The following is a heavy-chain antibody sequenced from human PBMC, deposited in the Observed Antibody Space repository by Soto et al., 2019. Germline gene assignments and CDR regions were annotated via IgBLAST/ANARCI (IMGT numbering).Heavy chain of an antibody. J-gene: IGHJ3*02. Sequence: EVQLVASGGGLIQPGGSLRLSCAASGFTVSSNYMSWVRQAPGKGLEWVSVIYSGGSTYYADSVKGRFTISRDNSKNTLYLQMNSLRAEDTAVYYCARNYDSTAGGAFDIWGQGTMVTVSS. D-gene: IGHD3-22*01. V-gene: IGHV3-53*01. CDR3: ARNYDSTAGGAFDI. CDR2: IYSGGST. CDR1: GFTVSSNY.